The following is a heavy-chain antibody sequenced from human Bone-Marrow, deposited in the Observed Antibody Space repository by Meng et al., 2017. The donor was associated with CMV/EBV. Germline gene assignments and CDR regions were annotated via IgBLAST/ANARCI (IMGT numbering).Heavy chain of an antibody. D-gene: IGHD5-24*01. CDR3: ARDLGRGIRATTKYYYYYGMDV. V-gene: IGHV3-21*01. Sequence: GESLNLSCAASGFTFSSYSMNWVRQAPGKGLEWVSSISSSSSYIYYPDSVKGRFTISRDNAKNSLYLQMNSLRAEDTAVFHCARDLGRGIRATTKYYYYYGMDVWGQGTTVTVSS. CDR2: ISSSSSYI. J-gene: IGHJ6*02. CDR1: GFTFSSYS.